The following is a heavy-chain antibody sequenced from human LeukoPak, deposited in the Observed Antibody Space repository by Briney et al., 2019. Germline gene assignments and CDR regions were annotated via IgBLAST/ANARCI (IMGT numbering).Heavy chain of an antibody. CDR3: ARDERYSDADHHYPDLGY. CDR1: VYIFTGYY. CDR2: INPNGCAT. Sequence: ASVKDSCKASVYIFTGYYLFWVRQAPGQGREWMGWINPNGCATRYAQKFQGRVTLTCDTSIRTTYMELSSLTSDDTAVYYRARDERYSDADHHYPDLGYWGQGTLVTVSS. D-gene: IGHD3-16*01. J-gene: IGHJ4*02. V-gene: IGHV1-2*02.